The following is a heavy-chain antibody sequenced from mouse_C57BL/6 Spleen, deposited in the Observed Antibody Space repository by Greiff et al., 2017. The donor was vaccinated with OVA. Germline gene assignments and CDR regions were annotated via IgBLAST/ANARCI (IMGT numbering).Heavy chain of an antibody. J-gene: IGHJ3*01. CDR2: IDPETGGT. CDR3: TRNYYGSSPAWFAY. D-gene: IGHD1-1*01. V-gene: IGHV1-15*01. Sequence: QVQLQQSGAELVRPGASVTLSCKASGYTFTDYEMHWVQQTPVHGLEWIGAIDPETGGTAYNQKFKGKAILTADKSSSTAYMEIRSLTSEDSAVYYCTRNYYGSSPAWFAYWGQGTLVTVSA. CDR1: GYTFTDYE.